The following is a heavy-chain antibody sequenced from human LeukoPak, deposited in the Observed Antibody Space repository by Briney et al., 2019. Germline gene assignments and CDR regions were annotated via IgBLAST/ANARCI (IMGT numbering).Heavy chain of an antibody. Sequence: SETLSLTSAVSGYSISSGYYWGWIRQPPGKGLEWIATIYHSGSTYYNPSLKSRVTISLDTSKDQFALRLTSVTAADTAVYFCAREARAPAYPWTLYYFDFWGQGTLVTVS. D-gene: IGHD3/OR15-3a*01. J-gene: IGHJ4*02. CDR3: AREARAPAYPWTLYYFDF. CDR2: IYHSGST. CDR1: GYSISSGYY. V-gene: IGHV4-38-2*01.